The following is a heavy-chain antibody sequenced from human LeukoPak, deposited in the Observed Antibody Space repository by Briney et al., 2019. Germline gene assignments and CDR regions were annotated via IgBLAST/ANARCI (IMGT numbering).Heavy chain of an antibody. J-gene: IGHJ5*02. V-gene: IGHV3-23*01. D-gene: IGHD3-9*01. CDR3: ARDLDWGAFDA. CDR1: GFTFSSYA. Sequence: GGSLRLSCTASGFTFSSYAMSWVRQAPGKGLEWVSAISGSGGSTYYADSVKGRFTISRDNSKNTVSLHMNSLRAEDTALYYCARDLDWGAFDAWGQGTLVTVSS. CDR2: ISGSGGST.